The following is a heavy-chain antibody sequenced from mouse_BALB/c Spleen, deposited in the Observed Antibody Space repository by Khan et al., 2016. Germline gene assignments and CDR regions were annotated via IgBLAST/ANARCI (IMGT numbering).Heavy chain of an antibody. V-gene: IGHV3-5*02. CDR2: IYYSGTF. D-gene: IGHD2-1*01. Sequence: EVQLQESGPGLVKPSQTVSLTCPVTGISITTGNYRWSWIRQFPGNKLEWIGYIYYSGTFTYNPSLTSRTTITRDTSKNQFFLEMNSLTSEDTPTYYCARKDYYGNYFDYWGQGTSLTVSS. CDR3: ARKDYYGNYFDY. J-gene: IGHJ2*02. CDR1: GISITTGNYR.